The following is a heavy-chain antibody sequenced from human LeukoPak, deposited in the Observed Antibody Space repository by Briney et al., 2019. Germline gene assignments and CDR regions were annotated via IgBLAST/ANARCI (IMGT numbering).Heavy chain of an antibody. CDR3: ARGGGDYSNYPLDY. CDR1: GGSISSGGYY. J-gene: IGHJ4*02. V-gene: IGHV4-31*03. Sequence: SETLSLTCTVSGGSISSGGYYWSWIRQHPGKGLEWIGYIYYSGSTYYNPSLKSRVTISVDTSKNQFSLKLSSVTAADTAVYYCARGGGDYSNYPLDYWGQGTLVTVSS. D-gene: IGHD4-11*01. CDR2: IYYSGST.